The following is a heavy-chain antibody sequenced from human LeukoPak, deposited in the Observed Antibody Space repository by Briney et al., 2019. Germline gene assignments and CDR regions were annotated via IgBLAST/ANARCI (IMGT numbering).Heavy chain of an antibody. Sequence: ASETLSLTCTVSGGSISSGSYYWSWIRQPAGKGLEWIGRIYTSGSTNYNPSLKSRVTISVDTSKNQFSLKLSSVTAADTAVYYCARGGGYNFAVDYWGQGTLVTVSS. V-gene: IGHV4-61*02. CDR2: IYTSGST. D-gene: IGHD5-24*01. CDR1: GGSISSGSYY. CDR3: ARGGGYNFAVDY. J-gene: IGHJ4*02.